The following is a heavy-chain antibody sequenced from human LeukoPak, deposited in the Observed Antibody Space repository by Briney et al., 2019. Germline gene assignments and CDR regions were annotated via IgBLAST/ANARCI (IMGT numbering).Heavy chain of an antibody. CDR3: ARDQAYSFDY. V-gene: IGHV3-48*03. D-gene: IGHD4-11*01. J-gene: IGHJ4*02. CDR1: GFSFSSYE. Sequence: GGSLRLSCAASGFSFSSYEMNWVRQAPGKGLEWISYITSSGATKYSADSVKGRFTISRDNAKNSLYLQMDSLRAEDTAVYYCARDQAYSFDYWGQGTLVTVSS. CDR2: ITSSGATK.